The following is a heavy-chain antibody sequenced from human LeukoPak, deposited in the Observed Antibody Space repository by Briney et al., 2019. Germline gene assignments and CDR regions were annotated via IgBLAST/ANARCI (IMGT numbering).Heavy chain of an antibody. CDR2: ISGSGGST. CDR3: AKDDPKSGSYTFGGFDY. V-gene: IGHV3-23*01. D-gene: IGHD3-10*01. Sequence: GGSLRLSCAASGFTFSSYAMSWVRQAPGKGLEWVSAISGSGGSTYYADSVKGRFTISRDNSKNTLYLQMNSLRAEDTAVYYCAKDDPKSGSYTFGGFDYWGQGTLVTVSS. CDR1: GFTFSSYA. J-gene: IGHJ4*02.